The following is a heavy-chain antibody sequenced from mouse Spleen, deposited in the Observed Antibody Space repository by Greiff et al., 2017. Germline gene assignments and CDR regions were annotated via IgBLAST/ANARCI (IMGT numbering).Heavy chain of an antibody. CDR2: IYPGSGST. CDR1: GYTFTSYW. J-gene: IGHJ2*01. CDR3: AIITTVSFLDY. Sequence: QVHVKQPGAELVKPGASVKMSCKASGYTFTSYWITWVKQRPGQGLEWIGDIYPGSGSTNYNEKFKSKATLTVDTSSSTAYMQLSSLTSEDSAVYYCAIITTVSFLDYWGQGTTLTVSS. D-gene: IGHD1-1*01. V-gene: IGHV1-55*01.